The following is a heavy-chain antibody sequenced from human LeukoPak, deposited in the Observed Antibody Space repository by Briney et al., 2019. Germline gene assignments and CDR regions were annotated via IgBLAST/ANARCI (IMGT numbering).Heavy chain of an antibody. CDR2: IDPSDSYT. J-gene: IGHJ4*02. CDR3: ASYYGSGSYYGY. V-gene: IGHV5-10-1*01. D-gene: IGHD3-10*01. CDR1: GYRFTSYW. Sequence: GESLKISCKGSGYRFTSYWISWVRQMPGKGLEWMGRIDPSDSYTNYSPSFQGHVTISADKSISTAYLQWSSLKASDTAMYYCASYYGSGSYYGYWGQGTLVTVSS.